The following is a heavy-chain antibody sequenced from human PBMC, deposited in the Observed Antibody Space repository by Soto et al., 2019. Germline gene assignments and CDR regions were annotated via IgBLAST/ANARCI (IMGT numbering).Heavy chain of an antibody. CDR2: ISAYNGNT. V-gene: IGHV1-18*01. Sequence: ASVKVSCKASGYTFTSYGIGWVRQAPGQGLEWMGWISAYNGNTNYAQKLQGRVTMTTDTSTSTAYMELRSLRSDDTAVYYCARDPARGDTAMVENYYYGMDVWGQGTTVTVSS. J-gene: IGHJ6*02. CDR1: GYTFTSYG. CDR3: ARDPARGDTAMVENYYYGMDV. D-gene: IGHD5-18*01.